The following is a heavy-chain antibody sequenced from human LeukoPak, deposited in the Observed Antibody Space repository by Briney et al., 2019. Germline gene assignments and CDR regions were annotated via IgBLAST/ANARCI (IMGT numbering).Heavy chain of an antibody. D-gene: IGHD3-9*01. CDR3: ARDDSLFGYDILTGYDYYYYGMDV. V-gene: IGHV3-7*03. J-gene: IGHJ6*04. CDR2: IKQDGSEK. CDR1: GFTFSSYW. Sequence: GGFLRLSCAASGFTFSSYWMSWVRQAPGKGLEWVANIKQDGSEKYYVDSVKGRFTISRDNAKNSLYLQMNSLRAEDTAVYYCARDDSLFGYDILTGYDYYYYGMDVWGKGTTVTVSS.